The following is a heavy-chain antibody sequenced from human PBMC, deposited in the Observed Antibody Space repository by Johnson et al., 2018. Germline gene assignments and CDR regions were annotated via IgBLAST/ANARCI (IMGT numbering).Heavy chain of an antibody. Sequence: QVQLQQWGAGLLKPSETLSLTCAVYGGSFSGYYWSWIRQPPGKGLEWIGEINHSGSTNYNPSLKSRVTISVDTSKNQFSLKLSSVTAADTAVYYCAGVRGYCSGGSCNHYYYYGMDVWGQGTTVTVSS. CDR2: INHSGST. V-gene: IGHV4-34*01. J-gene: IGHJ6*02. D-gene: IGHD2-15*01. CDR1: GGSFSGYY. CDR3: AGVRGYCSGGSCNHYYYYGMDV.